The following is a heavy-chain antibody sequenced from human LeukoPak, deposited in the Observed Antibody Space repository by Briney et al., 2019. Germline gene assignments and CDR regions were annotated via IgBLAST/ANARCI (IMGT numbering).Heavy chain of an antibody. CDR1: NDSISSGDYY. CDR3: VREILYCSGGSCYRGPFDN. D-gene: IGHD2-15*01. V-gene: IGHV4-30-4*01. J-gene: IGHJ4*02. Sequence: SETLSLTCTISNDSISSGDYYWNWIRQPPGKGLEWIGYIFHRGGTSYNPSLKSRILFSVDTSQNQFSLKLNSVTAADTAVYYCVREILYCSGGSCYRGPFDNWGQGTLVTVSA. CDR2: IFHRGGT.